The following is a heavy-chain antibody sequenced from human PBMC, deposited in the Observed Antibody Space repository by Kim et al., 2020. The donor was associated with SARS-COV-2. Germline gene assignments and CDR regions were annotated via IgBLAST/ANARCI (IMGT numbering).Heavy chain of an antibody. CDR3: ARTVAGTFDY. V-gene: IGHV6-1*01. CDR2: YN. Sequence: YNDYAVSVKSRIPINPYPSKNPFSLQLNSVTPEDTAVYYCARTVAGTFDYWGQGTLVTVSS. D-gene: IGHD6-19*01. J-gene: IGHJ4*02.